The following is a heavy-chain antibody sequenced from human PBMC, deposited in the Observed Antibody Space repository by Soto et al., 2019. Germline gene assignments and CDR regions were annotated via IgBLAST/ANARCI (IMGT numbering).Heavy chain of an antibody. V-gene: IGHV1-2*02. D-gene: IGHD6-19*01. CDR1: GYTFSGHY. J-gene: IGHJ4*02. Sequence: ASVKVCCKASGYTFSGHYMHWIRQAPGQGPEWLGWINANSGDTDRAPKFQDRLTMTRDTSISTAYMELSRLRSDDTAVYYCARGGALDGTSPPFNHWGQGTLVTVSS. CDR3: ARGGALDGTSPPFNH. CDR2: INANSGDT.